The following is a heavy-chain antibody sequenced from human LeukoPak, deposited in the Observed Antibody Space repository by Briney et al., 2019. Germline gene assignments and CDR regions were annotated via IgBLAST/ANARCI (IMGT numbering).Heavy chain of an antibody. Sequence: GGSLRLSCAASGFTVGSNYMSWVRQAPGKGLEWVSVIYSGGSTYYADSVKGRFTISRDNSKNTLYLQMNSLRAEDTAVYYCARGTGGPYYFDYWGQGTLVTVSS. J-gene: IGHJ4*02. D-gene: IGHD1-14*01. CDR2: IYSGGST. CDR3: ARGTGGPYYFDY. CDR1: GFTVGSNY. V-gene: IGHV3-53*01.